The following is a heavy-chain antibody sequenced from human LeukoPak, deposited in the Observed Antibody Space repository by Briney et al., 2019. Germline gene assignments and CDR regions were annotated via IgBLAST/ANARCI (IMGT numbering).Heavy chain of an antibody. CDR3: ARPHINSGRYYYMDV. V-gene: IGHV4-59*12. D-gene: IGHD3-22*01. J-gene: IGHJ6*03. Sequence: PSETLSLTCTVSGGSISSYYWSWIRQPPGKGLEWIGYIYYSGSTNYNPSLKSRVTISVDTSKNQFSLKLSSMTAADTAVYYCARPHINSGRYYYMDVWGKGTTVTVSS. CDR2: IYYSGST. CDR1: GGSISSYY.